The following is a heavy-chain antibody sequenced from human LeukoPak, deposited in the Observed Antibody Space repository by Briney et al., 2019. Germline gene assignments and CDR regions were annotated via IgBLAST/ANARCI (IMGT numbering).Heavy chain of an antibody. CDR1: GGSFSGYY. D-gene: IGHD2-2*01. J-gene: IGHJ3*02. Sequence: SETLSLTCAVYGGSFSGYYWSWIRQPPGKGLEWIGEINHSGSTNYNPSLKSRVTISVDTSKNQFSLELSSVTAADTAVYYCARVMAAIWPHDAFDIWGQGTMVTVSS. CDR3: ARVMAAIWPHDAFDI. CDR2: INHSGST. V-gene: IGHV4-34*01.